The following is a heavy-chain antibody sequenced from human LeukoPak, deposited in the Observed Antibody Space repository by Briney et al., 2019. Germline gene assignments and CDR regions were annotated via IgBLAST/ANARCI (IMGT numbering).Heavy chain of an antibody. V-gene: IGHV3-30-3*01. D-gene: IGHD3-10*01. Sequence: GRSLRLSCAASGFTFSSYAVHWVRQAPGKGLEWVAVISYDGSNKYYADSVKGRFTISRDNSKNTLYLQMNSLRAEDTAVYYCSHSLGVYWGQGTLVTVSS. CDR2: ISYDGSNK. CDR1: GFTFSSYA. J-gene: IGHJ4*02. CDR3: SHSLGVY.